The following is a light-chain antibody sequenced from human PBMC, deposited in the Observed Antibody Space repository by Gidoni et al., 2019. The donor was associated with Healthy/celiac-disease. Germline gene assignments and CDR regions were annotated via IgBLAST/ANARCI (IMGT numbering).Light chain of an antibody. CDR2: GAS. Sequence: EIVMTQSPATLSVSPGERATLSCRASQSVSSNVAWYQQKPGQAPRLLIYGASTRATGIPARFSGSGSGTEFTLTISSLQSEDFAVYYCQQYNNWGYTFGQGTKLEIK. CDR1: QSVSSN. J-gene: IGKJ2*01. CDR3: QQYNNWGYT. V-gene: IGKV3-15*01.